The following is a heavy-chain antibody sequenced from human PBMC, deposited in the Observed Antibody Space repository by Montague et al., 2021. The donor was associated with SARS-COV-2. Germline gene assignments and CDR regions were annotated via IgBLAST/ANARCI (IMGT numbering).Heavy chain of an antibody. CDR3: ARGAYHDLYYYYHGMDV. Sequence: CAISGDSVSSKSAAWNWIWQSPSRGLEWLGRTYYRSQWYEDYAVSVKGRITIKPDTSKNQFSLHLESVSPDDTALYYCARGAYHDLYYYYHGMDVWGRGTTVSVSS. CDR2: TYYRSQWYE. D-gene: IGHD2-2*01. V-gene: IGHV6-1*01. CDR1: GDSVSSKSAA. J-gene: IGHJ6*02.